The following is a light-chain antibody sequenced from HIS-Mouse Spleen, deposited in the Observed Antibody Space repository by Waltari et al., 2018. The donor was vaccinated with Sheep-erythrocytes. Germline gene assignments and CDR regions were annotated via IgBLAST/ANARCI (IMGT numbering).Light chain of an antibody. Sequence: QSALTQPRSVSGSPGQSVTISCTGTSSDVGGYNYVSWYQQHPGKAPKFMIYDVSKRPSGDPDRCAASKSGNTASLTISGLQAEDEADYYCCSYAGSYNHVFATGTKVTVL. CDR3: CSYAGSYNHV. CDR1: SSDVGGYNY. CDR2: DVS. J-gene: IGLJ1*01. V-gene: IGLV2-11*01.